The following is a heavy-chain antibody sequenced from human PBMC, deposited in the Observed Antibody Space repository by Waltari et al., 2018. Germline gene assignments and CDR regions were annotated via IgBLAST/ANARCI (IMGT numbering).Heavy chain of an antibody. D-gene: IGHD1-1*01. CDR3: ARRRDDWNDFDY. CDR2: IYPGDSDI. J-gene: IGHJ4*02. Sequence: EVQLVQSGAEVKQPGESLTISCTGSGYLFTSYWIGWLRQLPGKGLEWMGIIYPGDSDIRYSPSFQGKVTISAGKAISNAYLQWSSLKASDAAMYYCARRRDDWNDFDYWGQGTLVTVSS. V-gene: IGHV5-51*03. CDR1: GYLFTSYW.